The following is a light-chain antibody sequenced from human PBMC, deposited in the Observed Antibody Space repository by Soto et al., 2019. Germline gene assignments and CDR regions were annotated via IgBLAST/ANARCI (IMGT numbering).Light chain of an antibody. CDR1: QTISTF. J-gene: IGKJ1*01. V-gene: IGKV1-39*01. Sequence: DIQMTQSPSSLSAAVGARVTITCRASQTISTFLNWYQQVPGKAPKLLIHDASRLQGGVPSRFSGRGSGTDFTLTIASLQPEDFATYYCQQTYNTPRMFGRGTRVEV. CDR3: QQTYNTPRM. CDR2: DAS.